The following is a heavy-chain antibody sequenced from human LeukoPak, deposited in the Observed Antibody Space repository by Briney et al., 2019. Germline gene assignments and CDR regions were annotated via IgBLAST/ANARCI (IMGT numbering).Heavy chain of an antibody. CDR3: AKGLVPAAFDI. D-gene: IGHD2-2*01. CDR1: GFTFSSYG. J-gene: IGHJ3*02. V-gene: IGHV3-30*02. CDR2: IRYDGSNK. Sequence: PGGSLRLSCAASGFTFSSYGMHWVRQAPGKGLEWVAIIRYDGSNKQYADSVKGRFTISRDNSKNTLYLQMNSLRAEDTAVYYCAKGLVPAAFDIWGQGTMVSVSS.